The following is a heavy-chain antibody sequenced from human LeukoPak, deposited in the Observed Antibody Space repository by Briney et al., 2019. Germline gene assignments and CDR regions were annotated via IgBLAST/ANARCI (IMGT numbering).Heavy chain of an antibody. CDR3: ARDRDDIVVVPVDY. CDR2: ISYDGSNK. J-gene: IGHJ4*02. V-gene: IGHV3-30*04. Sequence: PGRSLRLSCAASGFTFSSYAMHWVRQAPGKGLEWVAVISYDGSNKYYADSVKGRFTISRDNSKNTLYLQMNSLRAEDTAVYYCARDRDDIVVVPVDYWGQGTLVTVSS. D-gene: IGHD2-2*01. CDR1: GFTFSSYA.